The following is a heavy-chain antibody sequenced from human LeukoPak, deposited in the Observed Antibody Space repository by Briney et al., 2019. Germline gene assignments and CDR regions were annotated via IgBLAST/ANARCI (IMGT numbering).Heavy chain of an antibody. D-gene: IGHD2-8*01. CDR1: GASTNDYY. CDR3: TRVVNGGHFDY. CDR2: VYHTGTS. V-gene: IGHV4-59*01. J-gene: IGHJ4*02. Sequence: PLETLSLTCSVSGASTNDYYWTWIRQPPGKGLEWIGYVYHTGTSGYHPSLKSRVAMSLDTSKNQVSLKLRSVTAADTAVYFCTRVVNGGHFDYWGQGTLVTVSS.